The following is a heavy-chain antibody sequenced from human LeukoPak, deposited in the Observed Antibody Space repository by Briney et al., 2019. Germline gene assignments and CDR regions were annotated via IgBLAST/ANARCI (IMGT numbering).Heavy chain of an antibody. CDR1: GFTFSSYV. Sequence: GGSLRLSCAASGFTFSSYVMNWVRQVPGKGLEWVSSISAGGGNTYYADSVKGRFAISRDNSKNTLFLQMNSLRAEDTAVYYCAKEPRGTMIVVAIDYWGQGTLVTVSS. D-gene: IGHD3-22*01. V-gene: IGHV3-23*01. CDR2: ISAGGGNT. CDR3: AKEPRGTMIVVAIDY. J-gene: IGHJ4*02.